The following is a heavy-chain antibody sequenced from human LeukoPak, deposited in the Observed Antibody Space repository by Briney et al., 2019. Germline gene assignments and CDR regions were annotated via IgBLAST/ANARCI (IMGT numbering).Heavy chain of an antibody. CDR3: ARLWSGLHPPDY. J-gene: IGHJ4*02. D-gene: IGHD3-3*01. Sequence: PSETLSLTCTVSGGSINSNNYYWGWIRQPPGKGLEWIGSIYYSGNTYYNPSLKSRVTISVDTSKSQFSLKLNSVTAADTAVFYCARLWSGLHPPDYWGQGTLVTVSS. CDR1: GGSINSNNYY. V-gene: IGHV4-39*01. CDR2: IYYSGNT.